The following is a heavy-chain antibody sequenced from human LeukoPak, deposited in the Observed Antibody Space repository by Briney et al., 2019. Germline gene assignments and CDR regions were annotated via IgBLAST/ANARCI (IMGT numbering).Heavy chain of an antibody. J-gene: IGHJ4*02. Sequence: GGSLSLSCVASGFNFTGSGMHWVRKASGKGLEWVGHIGSRANTYATAYAASVKGRFTISREDSDNTAYLHMNSLKTEDTAVYHCTRGYCTNGVCYKILWGQGTLVTVSS. CDR2: IGSRANTYAT. CDR3: TRGYCTNGVCYKIL. CDR1: GFNFTGSG. V-gene: IGHV3-73*01. D-gene: IGHD2-8*01.